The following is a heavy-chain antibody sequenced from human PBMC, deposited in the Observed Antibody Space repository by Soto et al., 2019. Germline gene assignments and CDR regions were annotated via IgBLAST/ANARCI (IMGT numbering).Heavy chain of an antibody. J-gene: IGHJ4*02. D-gene: IGHD1-26*01. CDR1: GGSISSGDYY. Sequence: PSETLSLTCTVSGGSISSGDYYWSWIRQPPGKGLEWIGYIYYSGSTYYNPSLKSRVTISVDTSKNQFSLKLSSVTAADTAVYYCARIRIVGAIGDDYWGQGTLVTVSS. V-gene: IGHV4-30-4*01. CDR3: ARIRIVGAIGDDY. CDR2: IYYSGST.